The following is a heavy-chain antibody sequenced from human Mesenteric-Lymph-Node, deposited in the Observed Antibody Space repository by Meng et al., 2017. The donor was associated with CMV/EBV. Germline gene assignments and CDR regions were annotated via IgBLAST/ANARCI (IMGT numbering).Heavy chain of an antibody. CDR3: ATERGVRFSSGQLDN. CDR1: GFRFENYA. V-gene: IGHV3-20*04. CDR2: IRDHGAGT. D-gene: IGHD6-19*01. Sequence: GGSLRLSCAASGFRFENYAMNWVRQRPGKGLEWVAGIRDHGAGTGYVDSVKGRFTISRDNAKNSLYLEMNSLRVEDTALYYCATERGVRFSSGQLDNWGQGTLVTVSS. J-gene: IGHJ4*02.